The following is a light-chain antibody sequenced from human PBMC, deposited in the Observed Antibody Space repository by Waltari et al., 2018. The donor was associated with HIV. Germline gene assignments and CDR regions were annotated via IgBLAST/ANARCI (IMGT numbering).Light chain of an antibody. CDR2: DVD. CDR1: DIDFGLYKF. J-gene: IGLJ2*01. CDR3: ASFTDDNTVI. Sequence: AVTQPASVSGLPGQSTTISCTVDDIDFGLYKFVSWYQQHSANPPPLLLHDVDSRAAGVSDRFSVSMSGNTASLTISGLRAEDEGHYYCASFTDDNTVIFGGGTEVTVL. V-gene: IGLV2-14*03.